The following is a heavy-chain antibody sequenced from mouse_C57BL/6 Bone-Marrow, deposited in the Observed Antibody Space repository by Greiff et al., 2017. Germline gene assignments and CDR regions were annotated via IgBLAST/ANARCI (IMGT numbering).Heavy chain of an antibody. J-gene: IGHJ2*01. V-gene: IGHV1-63*01. Sequence: VHLVESGAELVRPGTSVKMSCKASGYTFTNYWIGWVKQRPGHGLEWIGDIYPGGGYTNYNEKFKGKDTLTADQSSSTAYMQFSSLTSEDSAIYYCSRLGGPYFDYWCQGTTLTVSS. CDR1: GYTFTNYW. CDR2: IYPGGGYT. CDR3: SRLGGPYFDY.